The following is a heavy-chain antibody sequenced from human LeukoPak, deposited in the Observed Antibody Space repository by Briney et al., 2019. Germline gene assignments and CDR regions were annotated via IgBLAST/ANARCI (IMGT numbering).Heavy chain of an antibody. J-gene: IGHJ5*02. V-gene: IGHV6-1*01. CDR3: AREDYYDSSGDHASDWFDP. D-gene: IGHD3-22*01. CDR2: TYYRSKWYN. Sequence: SQTLSLTCAVSGDSVSSNSAAWNWIRQSPSRGLEWLGRTYYRSKWYNDYAVSVKSRITINPDTSKNQFSLQLNSVTPEDTAVYYCAREDYYDSSGDHASDWFDPWGQGTLVTVSS. CDR1: GDSVSSNSAA.